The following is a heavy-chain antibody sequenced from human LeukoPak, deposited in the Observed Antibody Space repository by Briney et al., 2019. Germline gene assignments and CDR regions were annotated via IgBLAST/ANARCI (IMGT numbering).Heavy chain of an antibody. CDR3: HSRPKIRGYSYGFPDY. V-gene: IGHV3-53*01. CDR1: GFTVSSNY. J-gene: IGHJ4*02. Sequence: GGSLRLSCAASGFTVSSNYMSWVRQAPGKGLEWVSVIYSGGSTYYADSVKGRFTISRDNSKNTLYLQMNSLRAEDTAVYYCHSRPKIRGYSYGFPDYWGQGTLVTVSS. CDR2: IYSGGST. D-gene: IGHD5-18*01.